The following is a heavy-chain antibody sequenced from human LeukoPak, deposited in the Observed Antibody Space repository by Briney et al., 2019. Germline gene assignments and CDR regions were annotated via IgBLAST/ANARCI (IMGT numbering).Heavy chain of an antibody. J-gene: IGHJ6*02. CDR2: MNPNSGNT. V-gene: IGHV1-8*01. Sequence: GASVKVSCKASGYTFTSYDINWVRQATGQGLEWMGWMNPNSGNTGYAQKSQGRVTMTRNTSISTAYMELSSLRSEDTAVYYCAIHRDYYGSGSYYSYYYYGMDVWGQGTTVTVSS. D-gene: IGHD3-10*01. CDR3: AIHRDYYGSGSYYSYYYYGMDV. CDR1: GYTFTSYD.